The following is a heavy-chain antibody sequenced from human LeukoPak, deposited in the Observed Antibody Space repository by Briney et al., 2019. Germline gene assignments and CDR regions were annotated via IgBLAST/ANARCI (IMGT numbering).Heavy chain of an antibody. CDR3: AKDCGYCSGGSQSGAFDI. Sequence: GGSLRLSCAASGFTFSSYAMSWVRQAPGKGLEWVSALSGSGGSTYYADSVKGRFTISRDNSKNTLYLQMNSLRAEDTAVYYCAKDCGYCSGGSQSGAFDIWGQGTMVTVSS. D-gene: IGHD2-15*01. V-gene: IGHV3-23*01. CDR1: GFTFSSYA. J-gene: IGHJ3*02. CDR2: LSGSGGST.